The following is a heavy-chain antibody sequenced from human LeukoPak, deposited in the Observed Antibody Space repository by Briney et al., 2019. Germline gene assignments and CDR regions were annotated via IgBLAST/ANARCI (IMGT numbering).Heavy chain of an antibody. V-gene: IGHV3-23*01. CDR3: ARDLDEVGGNLRRELAF. J-gene: IGHJ4*02. Sequence: GGSLRLSCQASGSTFYMYAMSWVRQAPGKGLEWVASMCGTAGCTFYPDSVTGHVTITRDNARNSLALQMHSLRPEDTAVYYCARDLDEVGGNLRRELAFWGQGTLITVSS. CDR2: MCGTAGCT. CDR1: GSTFYMYA. D-gene: IGHD4-23*01.